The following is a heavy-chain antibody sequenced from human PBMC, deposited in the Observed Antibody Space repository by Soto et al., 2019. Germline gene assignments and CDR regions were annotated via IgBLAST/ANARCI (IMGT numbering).Heavy chain of an antibody. D-gene: IGHD3-22*01. CDR2: INAGNGNT. CDR3: ASGRGNVQYYYDSSGGFDY. Sequence: ASVKVFCKASGYTFTSYAMHWVRQAPGQRLEWMGWINAGNGNTKYSQKFQGRVTITRDTSASTAYMELSSLRSEDTAVYYCASGRGNVQYYYDSSGGFDYWGQGTLVTVSS. V-gene: IGHV1-3*01. CDR1: GYTFTSYA. J-gene: IGHJ4*02.